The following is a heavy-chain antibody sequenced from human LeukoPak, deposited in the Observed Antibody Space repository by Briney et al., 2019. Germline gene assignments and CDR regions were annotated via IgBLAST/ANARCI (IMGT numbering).Heavy chain of an antibody. CDR1: GFDFINAW. D-gene: IGHD2-2*01. Sequence: GGSLRLSCAASGFDFINAWMSWVRQAPGKGLEWVGRIKRRADGETPEYTAPVNGRFTISRDDAKNTLYVQMNSLKTEDTAIYYCAADFPGASYPIDYWGQGALVIVSS. V-gene: IGHV3-15*01. CDR3: AADFPGASYPIDY. CDR2: IKRRADGETP. J-gene: IGHJ4*02.